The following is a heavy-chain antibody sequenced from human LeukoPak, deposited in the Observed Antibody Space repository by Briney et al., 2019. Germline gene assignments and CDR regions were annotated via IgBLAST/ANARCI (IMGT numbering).Heavy chain of an antibody. CDR3: ARHLKGVVTAIYYFDY. V-gene: IGHV4-39*01. J-gene: IGHJ4*02. CDR1: GGSISSSSYY. D-gene: IGHD2-21*02. CDR2: IYYSGST. Sequence: SETLSLTCTVSGGSISSSSYYWGWIRQPPGKGLEWIGSIYYSGSTYYNPSLKSRVTISVDTSKNQFSLKLSSVTAADTAVYYCARHLKGVVTAIYYFDYWGQGTLVTVSS.